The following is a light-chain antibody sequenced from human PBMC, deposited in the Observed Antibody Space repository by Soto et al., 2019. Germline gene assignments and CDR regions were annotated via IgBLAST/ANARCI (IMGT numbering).Light chain of an antibody. CDR1: QSVSSS. V-gene: IGKV3-11*01. J-gene: IGKJ2*01. Sequence: EIVLTQSPATLSLSPGERATLSCRASQSVSSSLDWYQQKPSQAPRLLIYDASNRATGIPARFSGSGSGTDFTLTISSLEPEDFAVYYCQQRSNWLYTFGQGTKLEIK. CDR2: DAS. CDR3: QQRSNWLYT.